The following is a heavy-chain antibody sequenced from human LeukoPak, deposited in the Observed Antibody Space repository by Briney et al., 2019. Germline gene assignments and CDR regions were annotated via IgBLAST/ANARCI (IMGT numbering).Heavy chain of an antibody. D-gene: IGHD3-10*01. J-gene: IGHJ4*02. CDR1: GYSFTSYW. V-gene: IGHV5-51*01. Sequence: GESLKISCEGSGYSFTSYWIGWVRQMPGKGLEWMGIIYPGDSATRYSPSFQGQVTISADKSIGTAYLQWSSLKASDTAMYYCARAMTMVRYFDFWGQGILVTVSS. CDR2: IYPGDSAT. CDR3: ARAMTMVRYFDF.